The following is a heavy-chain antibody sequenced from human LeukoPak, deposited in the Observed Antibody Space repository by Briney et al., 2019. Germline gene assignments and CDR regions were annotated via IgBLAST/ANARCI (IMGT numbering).Heavy chain of an antibody. CDR1: GGSISSSSYY. D-gene: IGHD6-19*01. J-gene: IGHJ4*02. Sequence: SETLSLTCNVSGGSISSSSYYWGWIRQPPGKGPEWIGNVYYSGSTYYNPSLKSRVTISVDTSKNQFSLKLSSVTAADTAVYYCAGTSVAGLIDYWGQGTLVTVSS. CDR2: VYYSGST. V-gene: IGHV4-39*01. CDR3: AGTSVAGLIDY.